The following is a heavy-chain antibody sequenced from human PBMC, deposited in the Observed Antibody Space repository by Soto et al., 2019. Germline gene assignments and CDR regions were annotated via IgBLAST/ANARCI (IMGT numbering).Heavy chain of an antibody. CDR2: ISSSGSTI. V-gene: IGHV3-11*01. CDR1: GFTFSDYY. CDR3: ASSYYGSGSYWAFDI. D-gene: IGHD3-10*01. J-gene: IGHJ3*02. Sequence: GGSLRLSCAVSGFTFSDYYMSWIRQAPGKGLEWVSYISSSGSTIYYADSVKGRFTISRDNAKNSLYLQMNSLRAEDTAVYYCASSYYGSGSYWAFDIWGQGTMVTVSS.